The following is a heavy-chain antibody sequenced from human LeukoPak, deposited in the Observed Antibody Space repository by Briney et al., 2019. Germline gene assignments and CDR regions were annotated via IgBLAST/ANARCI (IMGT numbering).Heavy chain of an antibody. J-gene: IGHJ4*02. Sequence: GGSLRLSCAASGFTFSCCAISWVRQAPGKGLEWVSAISGTGDSTYYTDSVKGRFTISRDNSKNTLYLQMNGLSAEDTAIYYCAKTYDSSGRWDYWGQGTLVTVSS. CDR3: AKTYDSSGRWDY. CDR2: ISGTGDST. D-gene: IGHD3-22*01. V-gene: IGHV3-23*01. CDR1: GFTFSCCA.